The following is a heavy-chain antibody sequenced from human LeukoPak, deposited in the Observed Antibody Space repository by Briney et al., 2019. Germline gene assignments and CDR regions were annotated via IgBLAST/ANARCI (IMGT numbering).Heavy chain of an antibody. CDR3: ARDDTLSSGYYL. CDR1: GGSISSGGYY. CDR2: IYYSGST. Sequence: SETLSLTCTVSGGSISSGGYYWSWIRQHPGKGLEWIGYIYYSGSTYYNPSLKSRVTISVDTSKNQFSLKLSSVTAADTAVYYCARDDTLSSGYYLWGQGTWSPSPQ. J-gene: IGHJ4*02. V-gene: IGHV4-31*03. D-gene: IGHD3-22*01.